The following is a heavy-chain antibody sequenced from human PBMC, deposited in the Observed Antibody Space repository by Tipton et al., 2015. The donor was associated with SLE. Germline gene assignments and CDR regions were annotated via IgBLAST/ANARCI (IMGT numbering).Heavy chain of an antibody. D-gene: IGHD6-13*01. CDR3: ARRTSPYNSSWHDAFDI. CDR2: VYDIDFT. Sequence: GLVKPSETLSLTCTVSGASISTYYWSWIRQPPGKGLEWIGNVYDIDFTNYNPSLQSRVTISLDTSKNQFSLTLTSVTSADTAVYYCARRTSPYNSSWHDAFDIWGQGTLVTVSS. CDR1: GASISTYY. V-gene: IGHV4-59*12. J-gene: IGHJ3*02.